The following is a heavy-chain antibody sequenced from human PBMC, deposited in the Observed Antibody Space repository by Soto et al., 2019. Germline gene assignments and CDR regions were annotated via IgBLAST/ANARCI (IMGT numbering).Heavy chain of an antibody. CDR1: GFSFRNYG. Sequence: QVQLLESGGGLVQAGRSLRLSCAPSGFSFRNYGMQWVRLAPGKGLEWVAVIWCGGSRRYYADSVQGRFTISRDNSMNTLYLQMDSLRAEDTAMYFCARHHGSLPDRNCCSYFDLGGNGTLVSVYS. V-gene: IGHV3-33*01. CDR3: ARHHGSLPDRNCCSYFDL. J-gene: IGHJ4*01. D-gene: IGHD2-15*01. CDR2: IWCGGSRR.